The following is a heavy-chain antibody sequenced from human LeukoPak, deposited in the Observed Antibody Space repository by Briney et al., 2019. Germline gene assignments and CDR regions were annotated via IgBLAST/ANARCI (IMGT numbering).Heavy chain of an antibody. CDR2: IKQDGTEK. V-gene: IGHV3-7*01. CDR3: AKLAKYFYGSETYYFFEH. D-gene: IGHD3-10*01. J-gene: IGHJ4*02. CDR1: GFSFTTYW. Sequence: GGSLRLSCVASGFSFTTYWMGWVRQAPGKGLAWVANIKQDGTEKYYVDSVKGRFTISRDNAKNSLHLQMNSLRVEDTAVYYCAKLAKYFYGSETYYFFEHWGQGTPVTASS.